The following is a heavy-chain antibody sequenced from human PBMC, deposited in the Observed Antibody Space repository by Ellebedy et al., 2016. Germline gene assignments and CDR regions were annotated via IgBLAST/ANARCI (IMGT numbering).Heavy chain of an antibody. Sequence: SETLSLTXAVSGGSFSLYSWTWIRQPPGKGLEWIGEINRSGNTNYKPSLRSRLIITVDSSKKQFSLKLTSVTAADTATYYCARVALVPVAVPAIDYWGQGTLVTVSS. CDR3: ARVALVPVAVPAIDY. D-gene: IGHD2-21*01. J-gene: IGHJ4*02. CDR1: GGSFSLYS. CDR2: INRSGNT. V-gene: IGHV4-34*01.